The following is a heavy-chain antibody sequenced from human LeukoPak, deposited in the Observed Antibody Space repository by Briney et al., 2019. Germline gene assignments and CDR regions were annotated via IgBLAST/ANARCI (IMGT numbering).Heavy chain of an antibody. D-gene: IGHD4-17*01. J-gene: IGHJ6*02. CDR3: ARVRYGELDV. CDR2: MSGSGGST. V-gene: IGHV3-23*01. CDR1: GFTFSSHA. Sequence: GGSLRLSCAASGFTFSSHAMSWVRQAPGKGLEWVSSMSGSGGSTYYADSVKGRFTISRDDSKNTLYLQMNSLRAEDTAVYYCARVRYGELDVWGQGTTVTVFS.